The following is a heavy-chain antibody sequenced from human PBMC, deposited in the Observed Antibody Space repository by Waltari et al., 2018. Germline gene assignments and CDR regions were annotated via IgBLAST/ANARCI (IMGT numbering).Heavy chain of an antibody. J-gene: IGHJ4*02. CDR3: ARVGEVRGYDLTDY. D-gene: IGHD5-12*01. CDR2: VDPEDGET. V-gene: IGHV1-69-2*01. CDR1: GYTFTDYY. Sequence: EVQLVQSGAEVKKPGATVKISCKASGYTFTDYYMHWVQQAPGKGLEWMGRVDPEDGETIYAEKFQGRVTITADTSTETADREMTSLRSEDTAVYYCARVGEVRGYDLTDYWGQGTLVTVSS.